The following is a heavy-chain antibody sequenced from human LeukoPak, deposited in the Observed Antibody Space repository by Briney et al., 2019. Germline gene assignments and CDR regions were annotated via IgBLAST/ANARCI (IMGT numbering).Heavy chain of an antibody. CDR1: GFTFTNYA. V-gene: IGHV3-23*01. Sequence: PGGSLRLSCAASGFTFTNYAMTWVRQAPGKGLEWVSSISASGVMTYYADSVKGRFTVSRDNSKNSLYLQMSSLTAADTAVYYCAKSLLGAMVPPFDYWGQGTLVTVSS. CDR3: AKSLLGAMVPPFDY. D-gene: IGHD5-18*01. J-gene: IGHJ4*02. CDR2: ISASGVMT.